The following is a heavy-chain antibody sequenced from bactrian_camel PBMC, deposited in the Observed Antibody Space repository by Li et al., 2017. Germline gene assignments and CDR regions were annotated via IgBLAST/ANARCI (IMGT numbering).Heavy chain of an antibody. J-gene: IGHJ4*01. Sequence: HVQLVESGGDLMQPGGSLTLSCAASGFTFSSYWMYWVRQAPGKGLEWVSIINNGGAITYYADSVKGRFTISRDNAKNTVYLQMDSLKPDDTANYYCAATRGPLLVRYVFEEGRYKYWGQGTQVTVS. CDR3: AATRGPLLVRYVFEEGRYKY. V-gene: IGHV3S1*01. D-gene: IGHD3*01. CDR1: GFTFSSYW. CDR2: INNGGAIT.